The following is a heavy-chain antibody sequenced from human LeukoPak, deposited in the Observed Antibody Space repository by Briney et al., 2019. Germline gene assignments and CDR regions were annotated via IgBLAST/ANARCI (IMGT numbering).Heavy chain of an antibody. CDR3: ARGSDSSSWYFLDY. CDR1: GYTFTSYG. D-gene: IGHD6-13*01. J-gene: IGHJ4*02. Sequence: GASVKASCKASGYTFTSYGISWVRQAPGQGLEWMGWISAYNGNTNYAQKLQGRVTMTTDTSTSTAYMELRSLRSDDTAVYYCARGSDSSSWYFLDYWGQGTLVTVSS. V-gene: IGHV1-18*01. CDR2: ISAYNGNT.